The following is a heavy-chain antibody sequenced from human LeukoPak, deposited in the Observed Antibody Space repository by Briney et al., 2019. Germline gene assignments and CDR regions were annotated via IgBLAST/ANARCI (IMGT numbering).Heavy chain of an antibody. CDR2: INQDGSEK. V-gene: IGHV3-7*01. D-gene: IGHD6-19*01. Sequence: PGGSLRLSCAASGFPFSSHWLSWFRQSPGKGLEWVAHINQDGSEKYYVDSVKGRFTISRDNARNSQFLQMNSLRAEDTAVYYCARDIVSVAGDDYWGQGTLVTVSS. CDR1: GFPFSSHW. J-gene: IGHJ4*02. CDR3: ARDIVSVAGDDY.